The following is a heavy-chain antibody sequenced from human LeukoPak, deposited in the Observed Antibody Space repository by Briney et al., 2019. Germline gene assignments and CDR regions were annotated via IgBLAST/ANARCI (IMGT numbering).Heavy chain of an antibody. Sequence: ASVKVSCKASGGTFSSYAISWVRQAPGQGLEWMGGIIPIFGTANYAQKFQGRVTITADESTSTAYMELSSLRSEDTAVYYCARDQGIAAAGRGAECFDYWGQGTLVTVSS. J-gene: IGHJ4*02. V-gene: IGHV1-69*13. D-gene: IGHD6-13*01. CDR2: IIPIFGTA. CDR3: ARDQGIAAAGRGAECFDY. CDR1: GGTFSSYA.